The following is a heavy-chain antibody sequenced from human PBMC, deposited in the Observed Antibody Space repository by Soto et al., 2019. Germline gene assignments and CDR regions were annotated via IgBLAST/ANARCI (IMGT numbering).Heavy chain of an antibody. D-gene: IGHD4-17*01. CDR1: CGSISSLSYF. CDR3: ARGAGSQYGYYTFDS. J-gene: IGHJ4*02. V-gene: IGHV4-61*01. CDR2: IYYSGST. Sequence: SETLSLPWTVSCGSISSLSYFWGWIRKPPGKGLEWIGYIYYSGSTNYNPSLKSRVTISVDTSKNQFSLKLSSVTAADTVVYYCARGAGSQYGYYTFDSWGQGTLVTSPQ.